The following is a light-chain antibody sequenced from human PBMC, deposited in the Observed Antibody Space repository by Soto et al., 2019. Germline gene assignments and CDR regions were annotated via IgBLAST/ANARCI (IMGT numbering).Light chain of an antibody. CDR3: SSYTSSSTWL. Sequence: QSALTQPASVSGSPGQSITISCTGTSRDVGNYNYVSWYQQHPGKAPKLMIYGVSNRPSEVSNRFSGSKSGNTASLTISGLRAEDEADYYCSSYTSSSTWLFGGGTKLTVL. V-gene: IGLV2-14*01. J-gene: IGLJ3*02. CDR2: GVS. CDR1: SRDVGNYNY.